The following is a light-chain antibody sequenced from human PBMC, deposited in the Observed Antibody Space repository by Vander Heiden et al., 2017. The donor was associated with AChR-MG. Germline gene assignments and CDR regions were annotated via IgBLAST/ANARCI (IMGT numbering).Light chain of an antibody. J-gene: IGLJ2*01. V-gene: IGLV3-21*02. CDR3: QVWDSSSDPYVV. CDR1: NIGSKS. CDR2: DDS. Sequence: SYVLHQQPSVAVAPGQTARITCGGNNIGSKSVHWYQQKPGQAPVLVVYDDSDRPSGIPERFSGSNSGNTATLTISRVEAGDEADYYCQVWDSSSDPYVVFGGGTKLTVL.